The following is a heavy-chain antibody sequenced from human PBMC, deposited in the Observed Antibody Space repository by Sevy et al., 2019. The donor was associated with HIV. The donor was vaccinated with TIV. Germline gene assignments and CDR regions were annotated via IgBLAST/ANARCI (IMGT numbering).Heavy chain of an antibody. V-gene: IGHV3-30*02. Sequence: GGSLRLSCVVSGFTFSHHGMHWVRQAPGKGLEWVAFIGFDGNNKNYADSMKGRFTISRDNSKNTLYLQMNSLRAEDTAVYYYVKNTATAVTGGFDYWGQGTLVTVSS. CDR3: VKNTATAVTGGFDY. CDR2: IGFDGNNK. J-gene: IGHJ4*02. D-gene: IGHD6-13*01. CDR1: GFTFSHHG.